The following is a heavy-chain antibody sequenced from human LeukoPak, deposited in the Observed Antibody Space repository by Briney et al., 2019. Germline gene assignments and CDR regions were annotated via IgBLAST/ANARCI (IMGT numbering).Heavy chain of an antibody. CDR1: GFTFSSYG. CDR2: IRYDGSNK. V-gene: IGHV3-30*02. D-gene: IGHD6-13*01. J-gene: IGHJ4*02. CDR3: AKDMEPAAGFFDY. Sequence: GGSLRLSCAASGFTFSSYGMHWVRQAPGKRLEWVAFIRYDGSNKYYADYVKGRFTISRDNSKNTLYLQMNSLRAEDTAVYYCAKDMEPAAGFFDYWGQGTLVTVSS.